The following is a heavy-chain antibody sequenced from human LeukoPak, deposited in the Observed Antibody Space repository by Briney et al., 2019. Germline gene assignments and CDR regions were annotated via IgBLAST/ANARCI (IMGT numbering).Heavy chain of an antibody. CDR1: GGTFSSYA. CDR2: IIPIFGTA. Sequence: ASVKVSCKASGGTFSSYAISWVRQAPGQGLEWMGGIIPIFGTANYAQKFQGRVTITADKSTSTAYMELSSLRSEDTAVYYRARDPLNTYSFFDYWGQGTLVTVSS. V-gene: IGHV1-69*06. D-gene: IGHD2-21*01. J-gene: IGHJ4*02. CDR3: ARDPLNTYSFFDY.